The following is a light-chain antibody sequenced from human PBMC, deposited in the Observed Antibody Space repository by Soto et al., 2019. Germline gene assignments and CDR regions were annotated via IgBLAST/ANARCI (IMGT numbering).Light chain of an antibody. V-gene: IGKV3-15*01. CDR3: QQLFDSPIT. Sequence: EIVMTQSPATLSVSPGERATLSCRASQSVYNNLAWYQQKPGQAPRLLIYGASTRATGIPARFSGSGSGTEFTLTISSLQSEDFAVYFCQQLFDSPITFGQGTRLEIK. CDR2: GAS. J-gene: IGKJ5*01. CDR1: QSVYNN.